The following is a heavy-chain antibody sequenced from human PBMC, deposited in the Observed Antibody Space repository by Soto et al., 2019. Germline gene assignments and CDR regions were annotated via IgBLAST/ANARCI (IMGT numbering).Heavy chain of an antibody. CDR1: GGSFSDYF. J-gene: IGHJ6*02. D-gene: IGHD6-6*01. Sequence: SETLSLTCAVYGGSFSDYFWTWIRQPPGKGLEWIGEINHSGSTNFNPSLKSRVAISADTSRNQFSLRVTSVTAADTAVYYCAGREFASSSFHYYYYAVDVWGQGATVTVSS. CDR3: AGREFASSSFHYYYYAVDV. V-gene: IGHV4-34*01. CDR2: INHSGST.